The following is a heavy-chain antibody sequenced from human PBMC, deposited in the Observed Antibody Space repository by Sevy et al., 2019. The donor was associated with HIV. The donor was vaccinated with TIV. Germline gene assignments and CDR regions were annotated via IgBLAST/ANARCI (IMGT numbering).Heavy chain of an antibody. D-gene: IGHD3-3*01. CDR3: AKALLDYDFWSGYYGFDY. CDR2: ISWNSGSI. J-gene: IGHJ4*02. Sequence: GGSLRLSCAASGFTFDDYAMHWVRQAPGKGLEWVSGISWNSGSIGYADSVKGRFTISRDNAQNSLYLQMNSLRAEDTALYYCAKALLDYDFWSGYYGFDYWGQGTLVTVSS. V-gene: IGHV3-9*01. CDR1: GFTFDDYA.